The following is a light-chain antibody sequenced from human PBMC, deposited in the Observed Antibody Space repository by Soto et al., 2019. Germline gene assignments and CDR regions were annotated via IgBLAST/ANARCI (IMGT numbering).Light chain of an antibody. CDR1: QGISSY. V-gene: IGKV1-9*01. Sequence: IQLTQSPSSLSASVGDRVTITCRASQGISSYLAWYQQKPGKAPKLLIFAASTLQGGVPSRFSGGGSGTDFTHSIRSLQSEDFATYYCLHLNSYPLTFGGGTKVEV. CDR3: LHLNSYPLT. J-gene: IGKJ4*01. CDR2: AAS.